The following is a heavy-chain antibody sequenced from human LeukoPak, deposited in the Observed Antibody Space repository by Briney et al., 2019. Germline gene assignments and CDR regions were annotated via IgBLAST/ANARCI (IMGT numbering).Heavy chain of an antibody. CDR3: ARDLYGSGSSYFDY. Sequence: PSETLSLTCTVSGGSISSYYWSWIRQPPGKGLEWIGYIYYSGSTNYNPSLKSRVTISVDTSKNQFSLKLSSVTAADTAVYYCARDLYGSGSSYFDYWGQGTLVTVSS. CDR1: GGSISSYY. J-gene: IGHJ4*02. V-gene: IGHV4-59*01. D-gene: IGHD3-10*01. CDR2: IYYSGST.